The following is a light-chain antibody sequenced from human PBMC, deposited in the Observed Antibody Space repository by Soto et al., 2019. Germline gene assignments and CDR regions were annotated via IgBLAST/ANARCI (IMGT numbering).Light chain of an antibody. CDR3: CSYAGTYTYV. CDR2: DVT. CDR1: SSDVGGYNY. J-gene: IGLJ1*01. Sequence: QSVLTQPRSVSGSPGQSVTISCTGTSSDVGGYNYVSWYQQHPGKAPKLMICDVTKRASGVPDRFSGSKSGNTASLTISGLQAEDEADYYCCSYAGTYTYVFGSGTKVTVL. V-gene: IGLV2-11*01.